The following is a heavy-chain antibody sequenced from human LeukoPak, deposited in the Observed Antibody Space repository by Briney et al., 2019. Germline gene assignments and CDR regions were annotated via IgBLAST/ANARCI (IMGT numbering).Heavy chain of an antibody. D-gene: IGHD2-15*01. CDR3: TRYLLASYGMDV. Sequence: GGSLRLSCAASGFTFRTYWMHWVRQVPGKGLVWISRINTGGSSTSHADSVKGRFTISRDNAQNTLYLQMNSLRPEDTAVYYCTRYLLASYGMDVWGQGTTVTVSS. CDR1: GFTFRTYW. V-gene: IGHV3-74*01. CDR2: INTGGSST. J-gene: IGHJ6*02.